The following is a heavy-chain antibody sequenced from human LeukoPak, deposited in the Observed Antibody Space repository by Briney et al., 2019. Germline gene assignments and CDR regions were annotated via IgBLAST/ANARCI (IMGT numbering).Heavy chain of an antibody. CDR2: ISSSGSTI. CDR1: GFTFSSYE. D-gene: IGHD3-10*01. CDR3: ARFPIQMVRGITSYYYGMDV. Sequence: GGSLRLSCAASGFTFSSYEMSWVRQAPGKGLEWVSYISSSGSTIYYADSVKGRFTISRDNAKNSLYLQMNSLRAEDTAVYYCARFPIQMVRGITSYYYGMDVWGQGTTVTVSS. V-gene: IGHV3-48*03. J-gene: IGHJ6*02.